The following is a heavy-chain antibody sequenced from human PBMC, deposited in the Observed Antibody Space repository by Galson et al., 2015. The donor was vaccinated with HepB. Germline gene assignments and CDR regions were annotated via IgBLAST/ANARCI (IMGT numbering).Heavy chain of an antibody. CDR3: ARDWVGATYDASDV. J-gene: IGHJ3*01. CDR2: IKQDGSEK. CDR1: GFTFSSYW. V-gene: IGHV3-7*01. D-gene: IGHD1-26*01. Sequence: SLRLSCAASGFTFSSYWMRWVRQAPGKGLEWVANIKQDGSEKYYADSVKGRFTISRDNAKNSLYVQMNSLRAEDTAVYYCARDWVGATYDASDVWGEGTMISAS.